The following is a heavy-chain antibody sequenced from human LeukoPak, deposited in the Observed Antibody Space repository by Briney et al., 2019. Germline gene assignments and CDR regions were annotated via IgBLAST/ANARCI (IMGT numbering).Heavy chain of an antibody. Sequence: GRSLRLSCVASGFTFSSYGMHWVRQAPGKGLEWVAVISNDGSNKYYADSVKGRLTISRDNSKNTLYLQMNSLRAEDTAVYYCAKGRGAFDIWGQGTMVTVSS. CDR2: ISNDGSNK. CDR3: AKGRGAFDI. V-gene: IGHV3-30*18. J-gene: IGHJ3*02. CDR1: GFTFSSYG. D-gene: IGHD3-10*01.